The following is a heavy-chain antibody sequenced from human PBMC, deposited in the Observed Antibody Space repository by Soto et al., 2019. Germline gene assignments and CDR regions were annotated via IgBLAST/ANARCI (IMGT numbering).Heavy chain of an antibody. CDR1: GGSISSYY. Sequence: FLTCTVSGGSISSYYWSWIRQPPGKGLEWIGYIYYSGSSNYNPSLKSRVTISVDTSKNQFSLKLNSVTAADTAVYYCARYYCTSTTCYYFDYWGQGTLVTVYS. V-gene: IGHV4-59*01. D-gene: IGHD2-2*01. J-gene: IGHJ4*02. CDR2: IYYSGSS. CDR3: ARYYCTSTTCYYFDY.